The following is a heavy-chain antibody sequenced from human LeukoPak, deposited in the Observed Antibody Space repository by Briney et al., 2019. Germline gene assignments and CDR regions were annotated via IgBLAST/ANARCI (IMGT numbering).Heavy chain of an antibody. CDR1: GFTFSSYW. Sequence: GGSLRLSCAASGFTFSSYWMSWVRQAPGKGLEWVTNIKQDGSEKYYVDSVKGRFTISRDNAKNSLYLQMNSLRVEDTAPYYCARVRSVGGNPHAFNIWGQGTMVTVSS. CDR3: ARVRSVGGNPHAFNI. V-gene: IGHV3-7*01. CDR2: IKQDGSEK. D-gene: IGHD4-23*01. J-gene: IGHJ3*02.